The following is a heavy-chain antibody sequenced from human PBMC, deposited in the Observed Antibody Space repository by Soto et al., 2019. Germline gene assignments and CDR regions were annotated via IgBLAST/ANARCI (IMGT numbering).Heavy chain of an antibody. CDR2: IYYSGST. D-gene: IGHD2-15*01. V-gene: IGHV4-39*01. CDR1: GGSISSSSYY. J-gene: IGHJ3*02. Sequence: SETLSLTCTVSGGSISSSSYYWGWIRQPPGKGLEWIGSIYYSGSTYYNPSLKSRVTISVDTSKNQFSLKLSSVTAADTAVYYCAINLGDIVVVVAAKDAFDIWGQGTMVTVSS. CDR3: AINLGDIVVVVAAKDAFDI.